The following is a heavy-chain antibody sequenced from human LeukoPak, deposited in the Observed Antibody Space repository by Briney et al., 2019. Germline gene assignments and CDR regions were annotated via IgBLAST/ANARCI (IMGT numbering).Heavy chain of an antibody. CDR2: INAGNGNT. J-gene: IGHJ5*02. V-gene: IGHV1-3*01. D-gene: IGHD3-3*01. CDR1: GYTFTSYA. Sequence: ASVKVSCKASGYTFTSYAMHWVRQAPGQRLEWMGWINAGNGNTKYSQKFQGRVTITRDTSASTAYMELSSLRSEDTAVYYCARVGTIFGVTSRYRFDPWGQGTLVTVSS. CDR3: ARVGTIFGVTSRYRFDP.